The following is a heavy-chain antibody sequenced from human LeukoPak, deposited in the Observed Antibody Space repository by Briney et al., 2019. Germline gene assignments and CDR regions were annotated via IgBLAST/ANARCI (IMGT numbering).Heavy chain of an antibody. CDR2: IYYSGST. CDR3: ASRGLYSNYLDY. Sequence: SETLSLTCTVSGGSISSSSYSWGRIRQPPGKGLEWIGSIYYSGSTYYNPSLKSRVTISVDTSKNQFSLKLSSVTAADTAVYYCASRGLYSNYLDYWGQGTLVTVSS. D-gene: IGHD4-11*01. V-gene: IGHV4-39*01. J-gene: IGHJ4*02. CDR1: GGSISSSSYS.